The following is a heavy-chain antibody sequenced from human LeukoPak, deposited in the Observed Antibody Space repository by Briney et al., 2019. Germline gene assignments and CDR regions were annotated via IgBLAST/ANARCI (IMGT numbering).Heavy chain of an antibody. CDR3: PRVGSSSSWAIDYYSDY. CDR2: IYYSGST. J-gene: IGHJ4*02. Sequence: PSETLSLTCTVSGGFISSYYWSWIRQPPGKGLEWIGYIYYSGSTNYNPSLKSRVTISVDTSKNQFSLKLSSVTAADTAVYYCPRVGSSSSWAIDYYSDYWGQGTLVTVSS. CDR1: GGFISSYY. V-gene: IGHV4-59*01. D-gene: IGHD6-13*01.